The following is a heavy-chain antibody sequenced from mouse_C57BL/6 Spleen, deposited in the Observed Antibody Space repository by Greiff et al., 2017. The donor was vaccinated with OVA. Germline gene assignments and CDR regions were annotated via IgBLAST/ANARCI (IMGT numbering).Heavy chain of an antibody. V-gene: IGHV5-16*01. CDR3: ARDSNYGLTGYFDV. D-gene: IGHD2-5*01. Sequence: EVQLVESEGGLVQPGSSMKLSCTASGFTFSDYYMAWVRQVPEKGLEWVANINYDGSSTYYLDSLKSRFIISRDNAKNILYLQMSSLKSEDTATYYCARDSNYGLTGYFDVWGTGTTVTVSS. J-gene: IGHJ1*03. CDR1: GFTFSDYY. CDR2: INYDGSST.